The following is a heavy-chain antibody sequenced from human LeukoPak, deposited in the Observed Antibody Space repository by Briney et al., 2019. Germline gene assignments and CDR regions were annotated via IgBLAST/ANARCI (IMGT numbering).Heavy chain of an antibody. V-gene: IGHV3-48*02. J-gene: IGHJ4*02. CDR3: VRDPHALDF. CDR1: GFTFSTYS. CDR2: ITSRSSPI. Sequence: GGSLRLSCAASGFTFSTYSMNWVRQAPGKGLERISYITSRSSPIHYADSVKGRFTISRDNAKSSLYLQMDSLRDEDTAVYCCVRDPHALDFWGQGTLVTVSS.